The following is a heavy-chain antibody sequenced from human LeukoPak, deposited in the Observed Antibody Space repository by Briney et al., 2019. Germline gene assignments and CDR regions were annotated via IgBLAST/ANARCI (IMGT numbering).Heavy chain of an antibody. J-gene: IGHJ6*03. CDR1: GFTFSKYG. CDR2: ISDSGGST. V-gene: IGHV3-23*01. D-gene: IGHD6-13*01. Sequence: GGSLSLSCAASGFTFSKYGMSWVRQAPGKGLEWVSAISDSGGSTHYADSVKGRFTISRDNSKNTLYLQMNSLRVEDTAVYFCAKAGIAAAGGYYFYHMDVWGQGTTVTISS. CDR3: AKAGIAAAGGYYFYHMDV.